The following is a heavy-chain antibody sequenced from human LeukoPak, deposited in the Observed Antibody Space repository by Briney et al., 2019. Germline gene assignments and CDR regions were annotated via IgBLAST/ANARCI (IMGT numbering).Heavy chain of an antibody. CDR3: ARVPGGVFDY. CDR1: GGSFSDHF. Sequence: SETLSLTCTVAGGSFSDHFWSWIRQPPGKGLQWIAELNQFGGTNYNPSLESRGTMSVDTSRNQFSLNLTSVTAADTAVYYCARVPGGVFDYWGQGALVTVSS. J-gene: IGHJ4*02. CDR2: LNQFGGT. D-gene: IGHD1-26*01. V-gene: IGHV4-34*01.